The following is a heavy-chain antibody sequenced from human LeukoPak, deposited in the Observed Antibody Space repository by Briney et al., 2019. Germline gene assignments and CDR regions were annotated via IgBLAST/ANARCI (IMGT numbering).Heavy chain of an antibody. J-gene: IGHJ4*02. CDR2: INQGGSDK. CDR3: TRDRSRAEDD. D-gene: IGHD1-14*01. Sequence: PGGSLRLSCAASGFTFIGHWMSWVRQAPGKGLEWVAKINQGGSDKYYVDSVKGRFTISIDNANNLLYLQMNSLRGEDTAVYYCTRDRSRAEDDWGQGTLVTVSS. CDR1: GFTFIGHW. V-gene: IGHV3-7*01.